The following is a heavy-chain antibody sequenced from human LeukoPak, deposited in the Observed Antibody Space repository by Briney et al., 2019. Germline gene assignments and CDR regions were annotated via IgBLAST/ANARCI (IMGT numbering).Heavy chain of an antibody. Sequence: ASVKVSCKVSGYTLTELSMHWVRQAPGKGLEWMGGFDPEDGETIYAQKFQGRVTMTEDTSTDTAYMELSSLRPEDTAFYYCATSRFAYVDAFDIWGQGTMVTVSS. CDR2: FDPEDGET. D-gene: IGHD3-16*01. J-gene: IGHJ3*02. CDR1: GYTLTELS. CDR3: ATSRFAYVDAFDI. V-gene: IGHV1-24*01.